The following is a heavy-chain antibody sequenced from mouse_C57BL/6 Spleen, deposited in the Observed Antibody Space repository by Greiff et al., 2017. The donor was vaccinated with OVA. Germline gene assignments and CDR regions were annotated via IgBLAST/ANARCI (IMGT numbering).Heavy chain of an antibody. Sequence: QVQLKQPGAELVKPGASVKLSCKASGYTFTSYWMHWVKQRPGQGLEWIGMIHPNSGSTNYNEKFKSKATLTVDKSSSTAYMQLSSLTSEDSAVYYCARQYDYEDWYFDVWGTGTTVTVSS. V-gene: IGHV1-64*01. CDR1: GYTFTSYW. CDR2: IHPNSGST. CDR3: ARQYDYEDWYFDV. J-gene: IGHJ1*03. D-gene: IGHD2-4*01.